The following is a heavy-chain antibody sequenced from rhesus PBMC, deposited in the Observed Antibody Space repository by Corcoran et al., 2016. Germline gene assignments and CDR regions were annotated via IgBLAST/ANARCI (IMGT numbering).Heavy chain of an antibody. D-gene: IGHD6-25*01. Sequence: QVQLVQSGAEIKQPGASVKLSCKASGYTFTSYYMHWVRQAPGHGLEWIGLISPYNGNKVYAQNFQGGVTIIMDTSTTTGYLELSSLRSEDTAVYYCARGYNSGNFDFWGQGVLVTVSS. CDR1: GYTFTSYY. CDR3: ARGYNSGNFDF. J-gene: IGHJ4*01. CDR2: ISPYNGNK. V-gene: IGHV1-180*01.